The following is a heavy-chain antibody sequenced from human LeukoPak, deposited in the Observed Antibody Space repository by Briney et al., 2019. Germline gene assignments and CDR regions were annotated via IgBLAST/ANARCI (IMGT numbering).Heavy chain of an antibody. D-gene: IGHD4-17*01. CDR1: GFTVRSNY. Sequence: PGGSLRLSCAASGFTVRSNYMSWVRQAPGKGLEGVSVIYSGGSTYYADSVKGRFTISRDNSKNTLYLQMNSLRAEDTAVYYCARVGYGDYLYFDYWGQGTLVTVSS. V-gene: IGHV3-66*01. CDR3: ARVGYGDYLYFDY. CDR2: IYSGGST. J-gene: IGHJ4*02.